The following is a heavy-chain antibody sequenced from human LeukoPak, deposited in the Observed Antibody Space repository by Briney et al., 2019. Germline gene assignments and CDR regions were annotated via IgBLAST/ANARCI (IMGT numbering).Heavy chain of an antibody. CDR3: ARDRGDGGNENFIDY. D-gene: IGHD4-23*01. Sequence: ASVKVSCKASGYTFTGYYMHWVRQAPGQGLEWMGRINPNSGGTNYAQKFQGRVTMTRDTSISTAYMELSRLRSDDTAVYYCARDRGDGGNENFIDYWGQGTLVTVSS. J-gene: IGHJ4*02. V-gene: IGHV1-2*06. CDR1: GYTFTGYY. CDR2: INPNSGGT.